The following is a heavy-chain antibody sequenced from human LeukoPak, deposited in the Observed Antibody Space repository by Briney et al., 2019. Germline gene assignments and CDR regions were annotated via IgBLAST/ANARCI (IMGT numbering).Heavy chain of an antibody. J-gene: IGHJ6*02. CDR1: GFTFSSYP. Sequence: GRSLRLSCADSGFTFSSYPMHWVRQAPGKGLEWVAVISYDGSNKYYADSVKGRFTISRDNSKNTLYLQMNSLRAEDTAAYYCARDRGTDGDYVDYYYGMDVWGQGTTVTISS. V-gene: IGHV3-30-3*01. CDR2: ISYDGSNK. D-gene: IGHD4-17*01. CDR3: ARDRGTDGDYVDYYYGMDV.